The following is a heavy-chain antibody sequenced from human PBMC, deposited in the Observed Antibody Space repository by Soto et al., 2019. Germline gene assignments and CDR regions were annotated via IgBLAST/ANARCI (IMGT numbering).Heavy chain of an antibody. V-gene: IGHV3-72*01. Sequence: PGGSLRLSCTGSGFTFSNHYMDWVRQAPGKGLEWLGRIRNKSAGHTTEHAASVRGRFTISRDDSENSAYLQMHSLKTEDSAVYYCSTTVITAPLFEYWGQGTVVTVSS. J-gene: IGHJ4*02. CDR3: STTVITAPLFEY. CDR1: GFTFSNHY. D-gene: IGHD1-20*01. CDR2: IRNKSAGHTT.